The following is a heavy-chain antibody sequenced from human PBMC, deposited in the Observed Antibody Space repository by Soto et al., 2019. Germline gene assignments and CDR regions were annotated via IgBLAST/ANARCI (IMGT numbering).Heavy chain of an antibody. CDR3: AIRVWGQQLVNFDP. CDR1: GYTFTSYD. J-gene: IGHJ5*02. CDR2: MNPNSGNT. D-gene: IGHD6-13*01. V-gene: IGHV1-8*01. Sequence: QVQLVQSGAEVKKPGASVKVSCKASGYTFTSYDINWVRQATGQGLEWMGWMNPNSGNTGYAQKFQGRVTMTRNTSISTAYMELSILRYEDTAVYYCAIRVWGQQLVNFDPWGQGTLVTVSS.